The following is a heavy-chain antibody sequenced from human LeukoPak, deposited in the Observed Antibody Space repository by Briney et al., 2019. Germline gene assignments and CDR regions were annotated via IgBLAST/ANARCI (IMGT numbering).Heavy chain of an antibody. D-gene: IGHD5-18*01. CDR3: ARGVRGYSRGSRFDS. V-gene: IGHV3-11*04. CDR2: ISTSGTTI. Sequence: GGSLRLSCAASGFTFNDYYMTWIRQAPGKGLECVSYISTSGTTIYYADSVKGRFTISRDNAKNSLYLQMNSLRDEDTAVYYCARGVRGYSRGSRFDSRGQGTLVTVSS. J-gene: IGHJ4*02. CDR1: GFTFNDYY.